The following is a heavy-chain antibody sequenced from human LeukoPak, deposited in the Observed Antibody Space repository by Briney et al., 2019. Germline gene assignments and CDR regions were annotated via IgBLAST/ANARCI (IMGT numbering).Heavy chain of an antibody. D-gene: IGHD3-22*01. V-gene: IGHV4-39*01. CDR2: IYYSGST. CDR1: GGSISSSSYY. J-gene: IGHJ4*02. CDR3: ATLDSSGYHKTGVSY. Sequence: SETLSLTCTVSGGSISSSSYYWGWIRQPPGKGLEWIGSIYYSGSTYYNPSLKSRVTISVDTSKNQFSLKLSSVTAADTAVYYCATLDSSGYHKTGVSYWGQGTLVTVSS.